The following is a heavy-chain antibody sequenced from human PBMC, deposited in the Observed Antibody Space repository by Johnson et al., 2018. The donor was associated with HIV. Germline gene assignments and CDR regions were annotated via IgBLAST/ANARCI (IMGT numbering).Heavy chain of an antibody. J-gene: IGHJ3*01. V-gene: IGHV3-30*02. D-gene: IGHD4-17*01. CDR3: TKDHDYGDAFDL. Sequence: QVQLVESGGGAVQPGGSLRISCTASGLTFSNYDMHWVRQSPGRWLEEVAFIQYDGKNKYYADSVKGRFTISRDNSKNTLFLQMSSLRTEDTAVYYCTKDHDYGDAFDLWGQGSMGTVSS. CDR2: IQYDGKNK. CDR1: GLTFSNYD.